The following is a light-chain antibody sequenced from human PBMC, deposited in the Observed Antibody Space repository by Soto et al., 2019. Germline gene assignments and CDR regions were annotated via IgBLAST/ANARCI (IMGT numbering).Light chain of an antibody. Sequence: SALPQPASVSGSPGQSITISCTGTSSDVGSYNLVSWYQQHPGKAPKLMIYEVSKRPSGVSNRFSGSKSGNTASLTISGLQAEDEADYYCCSYAGSSTFRVVFGGGTQLTVL. V-gene: IGLV2-23*02. CDR3: CSYAGSSTFRVV. J-gene: IGLJ2*01. CDR2: EVS. CDR1: SSDVGSYNL.